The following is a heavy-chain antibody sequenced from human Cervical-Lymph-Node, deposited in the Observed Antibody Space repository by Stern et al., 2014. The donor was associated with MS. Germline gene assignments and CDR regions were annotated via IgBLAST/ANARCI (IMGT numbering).Heavy chain of an antibody. V-gene: IGHV1-46*01. CDR3: ARGNYYDSSGFNYLDAFDI. J-gene: IGHJ3*02. CDR1: GYSFTNYY. CDR2: INPSGGTT. D-gene: IGHD3-22*01. Sequence: VQLVQSGAEVKKPGASVKVSCKASGYSFTNYYMHWVRQAPGQGLEWMGTINPSGGTTKYAQKFQGKVTMTRDTSTSTVSMELSSLRSEDTAVYYCARGNYYDSSGFNYLDAFDIWGQGTMVTVSS.